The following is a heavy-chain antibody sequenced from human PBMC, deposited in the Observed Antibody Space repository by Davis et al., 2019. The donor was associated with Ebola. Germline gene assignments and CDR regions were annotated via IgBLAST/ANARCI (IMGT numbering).Heavy chain of an antibody. CDR1: GLSLRTSGVG. J-gene: IGHJ5*02. D-gene: IGHD4-17*01. Sequence: SGPTLVKPTQTLTLTCTLSGLSLRTSGVGVGWIRQPPGKALEWLALVYWDDDKRYSPSLKSRLTITKDTSKNQVVLTMTNMDPIDTATYYCAHKAYGSLSNWFGPWGQGTLVTVSS. V-gene: IGHV2-5*02. CDR3: AHKAYGSLSNWFGP. CDR2: VYWDDDK.